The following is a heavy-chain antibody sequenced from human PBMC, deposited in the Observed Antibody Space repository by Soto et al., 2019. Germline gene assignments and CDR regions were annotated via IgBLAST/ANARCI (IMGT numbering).Heavy chain of an antibody. CDR2: ISYDGSNK. Sequence: QVQLVESGGGVVQPGRSLRLSCAASGFTFSSYAMHWVRQAPGKGLEWVAVISYDGSNKYYADSVKGRFTISRDNSKNTLYLQMNSLRAEDTAVYYCAREYTMVPYGMDVWGQGTTVTVSS. V-gene: IGHV3-30-3*01. CDR1: GFTFSSYA. CDR3: AREYTMVPYGMDV. J-gene: IGHJ6*02. D-gene: IGHD3-10*01.